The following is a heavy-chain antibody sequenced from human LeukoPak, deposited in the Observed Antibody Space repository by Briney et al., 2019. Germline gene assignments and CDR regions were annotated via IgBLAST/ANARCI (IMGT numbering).Heavy chain of an antibody. CDR3: ARAGVITMVRGVIINDAFDI. CDR2: INPSGGST. Sequence: ASVKVSCKASGYTFTSYYMHWVRQAPGQGLEWIGIINPSGGSTSYAQKFQGRVTMTRDTSTSTVYMELSSLRSEDTAVYYCARAGVITMVRGVIINDAFDIWGQGTMVTVSS. D-gene: IGHD3-10*01. J-gene: IGHJ3*02. CDR1: GYTFTSYY. V-gene: IGHV1-46*01.